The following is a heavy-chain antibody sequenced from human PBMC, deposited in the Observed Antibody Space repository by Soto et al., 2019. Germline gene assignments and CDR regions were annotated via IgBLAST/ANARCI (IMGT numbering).Heavy chain of an antibody. Sequence: QVQLQESGPGLVKPSETLSLTCNVSGGSINSGGYYWGWIRQHPGKGLEWIGYIHYRGRTSYNPSLQSRVCISLDMSGHHFSLKLTSVTAADTAVYYCARCRDAFRFDTWGQGTRVTVSS. CDR1: GGSINSGGYY. CDR3: ARCRDAFRFDT. D-gene: IGHD2-15*01. V-gene: IGHV4-31*03. CDR2: IHYRGRT. J-gene: IGHJ4*02.